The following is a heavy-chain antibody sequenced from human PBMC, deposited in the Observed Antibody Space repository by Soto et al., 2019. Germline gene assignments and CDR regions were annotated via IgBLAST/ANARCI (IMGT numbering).Heavy chain of an antibody. CDR1: GFTFSTYW. Sequence: PGGSLRLSCAASGFTFSTYWMHWVRQAPGKGLVWVSRSNPEETTTTYADSVKGRFTISRDNAKNTLYLQMNSLRVEDTAVYFCTRDTFGARDYWGQGTLVTVSS. CDR2: SNPEETTT. J-gene: IGHJ4*02. D-gene: IGHD2-15*01. V-gene: IGHV3-74*03. CDR3: TRDTFGARDY.